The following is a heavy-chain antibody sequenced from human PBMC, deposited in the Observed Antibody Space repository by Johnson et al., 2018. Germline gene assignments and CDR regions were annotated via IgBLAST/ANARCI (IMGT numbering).Heavy chain of an antibody. CDR2: VSATSTNM. V-gene: IGHV3-9*01. D-gene: IGHD3-16*01. CDR3: AKGRFGERDYYNNGIDV. CDR1: GFTLGDYA. Sequence: VQLVQSGGTLVQSGRSLRLSCAASGFTLGDYAMFWVRQTPGTGLVWVSGVSATSTNMGYEGSVKGRFTISRDNAKNSLYLEMISLGTEETALHYCAKGRFGERDYYNNGIDVWGQGTTVTVFS. J-gene: IGHJ6*02.